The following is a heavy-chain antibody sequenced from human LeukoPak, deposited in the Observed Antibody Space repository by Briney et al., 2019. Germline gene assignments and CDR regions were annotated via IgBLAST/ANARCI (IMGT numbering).Heavy chain of an antibody. Sequence: QTGGSLRLSCAASGFTFSNYNMNWVRQAPGKGLEWVSYISSSGNTIYYADSVKGRFTISRDNAKNSLYLQMNSLRAEDTAVYYCATERGTYSGTCFDYWGQGTLVTVSS. CDR2: ISSSGNTI. J-gene: IGHJ4*02. V-gene: IGHV3-48*01. CDR1: GFTFSNYN. D-gene: IGHD2-21*01. CDR3: ATERGTYSGTCFDY.